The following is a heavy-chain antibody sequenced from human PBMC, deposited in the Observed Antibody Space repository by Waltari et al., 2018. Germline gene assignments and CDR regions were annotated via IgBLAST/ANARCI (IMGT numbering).Heavy chain of an antibody. CDR1: GGSISSSSYY. CDR2: IYYSGST. V-gene: IGHV4-39*07. D-gene: IGHD6-13*01. Sequence: QLQLQESGPGLVKPSETLSLTCTVSGGSISSSSYYWGWIRQPPGKGLEWIGRIYYSGSTYYHPSLKSRVTITVDTSKTQFSLTLSSVTAADTAVYYCARPLKGAATLGAFDIWGQGTMVTVSS. J-gene: IGHJ3*02. CDR3: ARPLKGAATLGAFDI.